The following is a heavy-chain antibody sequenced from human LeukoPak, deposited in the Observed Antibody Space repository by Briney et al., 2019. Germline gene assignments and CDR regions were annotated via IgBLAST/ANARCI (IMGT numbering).Heavy chain of an antibody. Sequence: ASVKVSCKASGYTFTSYDINWVRQATGQGLEWMGWMNPNSGNTGYAQKFQGRVTMTRNTSISTAYMELSSLRSEDTAVYYCAKEKARIAAAGPKLMDAFDIWGQGTMVTVSS. CDR1: GYTFTSYD. J-gene: IGHJ3*02. V-gene: IGHV1-8*01. CDR3: AKEKARIAAAGPKLMDAFDI. D-gene: IGHD6-13*01. CDR2: MNPNSGNT.